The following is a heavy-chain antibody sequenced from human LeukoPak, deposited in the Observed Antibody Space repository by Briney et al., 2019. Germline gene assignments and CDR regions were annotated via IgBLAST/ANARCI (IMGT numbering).Heavy chain of an antibody. CDR2: IIPIFGTA. Sequence: SVKVSCKASGGTFSSYAISWVRQAPGQGLEWMGGIIPIFGTANYAQKFQGRVTITTDESTSIASMELSSLRSEDTAVYYCARGGPYSGYDHNGGFDYWGQGTLVTVSS. J-gene: IGHJ4*02. V-gene: IGHV1-69*05. CDR3: ARGGPYSGYDHNGGFDY. D-gene: IGHD5-12*01. CDR1: GGTFSSYA.